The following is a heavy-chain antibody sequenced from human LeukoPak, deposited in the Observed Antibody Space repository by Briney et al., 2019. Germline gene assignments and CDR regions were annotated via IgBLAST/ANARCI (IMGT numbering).Heavy chain of an antibody. CDR3: ARGGSGWAFDY. V-gene: IGHV6-1*01. J-gene: IGHJ4*02. CDR1: GDSVSSDSVV. CDR2: TYYRSKWYN. D-gene: IGHD6-19*01. Sequence: SQTLSLTCAISGDSVSSDSVVWNWIRQSPSRGLERLGRTYYRSKWYNDYAGSVKRRLTFNPDTSKNQVSLQLKSVTPEDTAVYYCARGGSGWAFDYWGRGSLVTVSS.